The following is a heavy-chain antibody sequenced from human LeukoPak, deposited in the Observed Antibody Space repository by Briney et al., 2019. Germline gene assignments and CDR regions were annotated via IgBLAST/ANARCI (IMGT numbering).Heavy chain of an antibody. CDR3: ATNYGSGSYGFDY. D-gene: IGHD3-10*01. V-gene: IGHV3-30*02. J-gene: IGHJ4*02. CDR1: GFTFSIYG. CDR2: IRYDGSNK. Sequence: GGSLRLSCAASGFTFSIYGMHWVRQAPGKGLEWVAFIRYDGSNKYYADSVKGRFTISRDNSKNTLYLQMNSLRAEDTAVYYCATNYGSGSYGFDYWGQGTLVTVSS.